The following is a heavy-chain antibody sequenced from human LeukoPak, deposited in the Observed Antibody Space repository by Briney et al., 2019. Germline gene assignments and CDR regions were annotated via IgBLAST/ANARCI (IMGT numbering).Heavy chain of an antibody. J-gene: IGHJ4*02. CDR3: ARSPMIVVVTYFDY. V-gene: IGHV3-30-3*01. Sequence: PGRSLRLSCAASGFTFSSYAMHWVRQAPGKGLEWVAVISYDGSNKYYADSVKGRFTISRDNSKNTLYLQMNSLRAEDTAVYYCARSPMIVVVTYFDYWGQGTLVTVSS. CDR2: ISYDGSNK. CDR1: GFTFSSYA. D-gene: IGHD3-22*01.